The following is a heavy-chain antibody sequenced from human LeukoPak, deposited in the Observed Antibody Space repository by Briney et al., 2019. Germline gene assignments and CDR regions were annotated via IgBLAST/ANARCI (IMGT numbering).Heavy chain of an antibody. CDR1: GFTFTNAW. J-gene: IGHJ4*02. CDR2: IKSKTDGGTI. CDR3: TTKRVGAPAFDY. V-gene: IGHV3-15*07. Sequence: GGSLRLSCAASGFTFTNAWMNWVRQAPGKGLEWVGRIKSKTDGGTIDYAAPVKGRFTISRDDSKNTLYLQMNSLKTEDTAVYYCTTKRVGAPAFDYWGQGTLVTVSS. D-gene: IGHD1-26*01.